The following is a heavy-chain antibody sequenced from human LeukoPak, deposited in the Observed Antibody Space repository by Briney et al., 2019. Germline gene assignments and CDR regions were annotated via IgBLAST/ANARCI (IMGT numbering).Heavy chain of an antibody. CDR1: GFTFSTYS. CDR2: ISGSGNSI. CDR3: AREIHGGCLNS. J-gene: IGHJ4*02. V-gene: IGHV3-48*02. Sequence: GGSLRLSCAASGFTFSTYSMNWVRQAPGKGLEWVAYISGSGNSIYCADSVKGRFTISRDNARNSLYLQMSSLTNEDTAVYYCAREIHGGCLNSWGQGTLVSVSS. D-gene: IGHD3-10*01.